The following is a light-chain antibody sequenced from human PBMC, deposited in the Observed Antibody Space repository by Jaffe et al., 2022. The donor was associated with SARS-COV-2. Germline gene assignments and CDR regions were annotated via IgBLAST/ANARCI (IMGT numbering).Light chain of an antibody. CDR2: ATS. V-gene: IGKV1-6*01. J-gene: IGKJ2*01. CDR1: LGIRND. CDR3: LQDYNYPYT. Sequence: AIQMTQSPSFLSASVGDRVTITCRASLGIRNDLGWYQQKPGKAPKLLIYATSTLQSGVPSRFSGSGSGTDFTLTISSLQPEDFATYYCLQDYNYPYTFGQGTKLEIK.